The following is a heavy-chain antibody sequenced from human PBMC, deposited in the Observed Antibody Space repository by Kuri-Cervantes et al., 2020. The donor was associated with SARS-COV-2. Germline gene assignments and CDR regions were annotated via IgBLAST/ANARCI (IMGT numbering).Heavy chain of an antibody. J-gene: IGHJ4*02. CDR1: GFTFSSYA. D-gene: IGHD1-26*01. V-gene: IGHV3-30-3*01. Sequence: GESLKISCAASGFTFSSYAMHWVRQAPGKGLEWVAVISYDGSNKYYADSVKGRFTISRDNSKNTLYLQMNSLRAEDTAVYYCARDNILFSGSGFDYWGQGTLVTVSS. CDR2: ISYDGSNK. CDR3: ARDNILFSGSGFDY.